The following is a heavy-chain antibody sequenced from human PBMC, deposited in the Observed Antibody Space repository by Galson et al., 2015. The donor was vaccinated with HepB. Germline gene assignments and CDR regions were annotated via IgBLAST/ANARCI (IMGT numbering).Heavy chain of an antibody. J-gene: IGHJ4*02. CDR1: GFTFSSYG. CDR2: ISYDGSNK. CDR3: AKHLVGATTEQGY. V-gene: IGHV3-30*18. D-gene: IGHD1-26*01. Sequence: SLRLSCAASGFTFSSYGMHWVRQAPGKGLEWVAVISYDGSNKYYADSVRGRFTTSRDNSKNTLYLQMNSLRAEDTAVYYCAKHLVGATTEQGYWGQGTLVTVSS.